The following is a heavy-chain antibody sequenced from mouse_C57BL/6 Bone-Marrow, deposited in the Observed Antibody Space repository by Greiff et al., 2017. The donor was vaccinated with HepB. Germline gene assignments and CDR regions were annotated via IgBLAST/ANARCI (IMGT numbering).Heavy chain of an antibody. J-gene: IGHJ3*01. V-gene: IGHV5-6*01. Sequence: VQLKESGGDLVKPGGSLKLSCAASGFTFSSYGMSWVRQTPDKRLEWVATISSGGSYTYYPDSVKGRFTISRDNAKNTLYLQMSSLKSEDTAMYYCARRDNGFAYWGQGTLVTVSA. D-gene: IGHD1-2*01. CDR2: ISSGGSYT. CDR1: GFTFSSYG. CDR3: ARRDNGFAY.